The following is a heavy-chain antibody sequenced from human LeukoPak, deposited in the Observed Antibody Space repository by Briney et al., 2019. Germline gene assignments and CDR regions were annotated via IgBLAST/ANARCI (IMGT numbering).Heavy chain of an antibody. CDR1: EFTFSSYA. V-gene: IGHV3-23*01. J-gene: IGHJ4*02. Sequence: GGSPRLSCVASEFTFSSYAMSWVRQAPGKGLEWVSAISGSGGSTYYADSVKGRFTISRDNSKNTLYLQMNSLRAEDTAVYYCAKDHSKHDYGDYDGDYWGQGTLVTVSS. CDR2: ISGSGGST. D-gene: IGHD4-17*01. CDR3: AKDHSKHDYGDYDGDY.